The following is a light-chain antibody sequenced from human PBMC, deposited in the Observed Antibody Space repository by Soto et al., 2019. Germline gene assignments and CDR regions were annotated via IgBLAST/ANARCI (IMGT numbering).Light chain of an antibody. V-gene: IGKV1-12*01. CDR1: QGISNG. CDR2: GAS. J-gene: IGKJ4*01. Sequence: DIQMTQSPSSVSASVGDRVTITCRARQGISNGLAWYQQQPGKAPKLLIYGASSLQSGVPSSFSGGGSGTHFTLIISSLQPEECATYYSQQTNTFHPLTFGGGTKVEI. CDR3: QQTNTFHPLT.